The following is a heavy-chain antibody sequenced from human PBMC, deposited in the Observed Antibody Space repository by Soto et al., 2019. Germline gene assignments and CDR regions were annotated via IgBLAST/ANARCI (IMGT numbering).Heavy chain of an antibody. CDR1: GCPFTTYH. V-gene: IGHV1-46*01. Sequence: ASVKVSCTASGCPFTTYHLHWVRQAPGQGLEWMGIVYVTGTGTRSAQKFQGRLTMTRDRSTSTVYMELSSLRSEDTAVYYCARPEGYGSGSYYFDSWGQGTLVTVSS. CDR3: ARPEGYGSGSYYFDS. CDR2: VYVTGTGT. D-gene: IGHD3-10*01. J-gene: IGHJ4*02.